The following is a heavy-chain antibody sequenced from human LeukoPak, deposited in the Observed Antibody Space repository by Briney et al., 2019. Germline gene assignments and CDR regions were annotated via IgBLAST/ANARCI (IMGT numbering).Heavy chain of an antibody. V-gene: IGHV3-30*18. D-gene: IGHD3-9*01. J-gene: IGHJ6*02. Sequence: PGRSLRLSCAASGFTFSSYGMHWVRQAPGKGLEWVAVISYDGSNKYYADSVKGRFTISRDNSKNTLYLQMNSLSAEDTAVYYCAKEGLHYDILTGSIYYYGMDVWGQGTTVTVSS. CDR1: GFTFSSYG. CDR3: AKEGLHYDILTGSIYYYGMDV. CDR2: ISYDGSNK.